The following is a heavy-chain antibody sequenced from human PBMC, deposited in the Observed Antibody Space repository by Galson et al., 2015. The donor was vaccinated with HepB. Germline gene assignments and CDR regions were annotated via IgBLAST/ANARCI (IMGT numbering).Heavy chain of an antibody. V-gene: IGHV3-11*01. CDR3: ARDLVDPRRYCSSTSCYTGDYFDY. CDR2: ISSSGSTI. D-gene: IGHD2-2*02. Sequence: SLRLSCAASGFAFSDYYMSWIRQAPGKGLEWVSYISSSGSTIYYADSVKGRFTISRDNAKNSLYLQMNSLRAEDTAVYYCARDLVDPRRYCSSTSCYTGDYFDYWGQGTLVTVSS. J-gene: IGHJ4*02. CDR1: GFAFSDYY.